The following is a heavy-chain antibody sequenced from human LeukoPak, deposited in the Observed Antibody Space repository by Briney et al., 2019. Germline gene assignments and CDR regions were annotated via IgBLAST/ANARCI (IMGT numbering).Heavy chain of an antibody. Sequence: GGSLRLSCAASGFTFDDYGMSWVRQAPGKGLEWVSGISWNSGSIGYADSVKGRFTISRDNAKNSLYLQMNSLRAEDMALYYCAKDYYGSGLDYWGQGTLVTVSS. CDR1: GFTFDDYG. V-gene: IGHV3-9*03. J-gene: IGHJ4*02. CDR2: ISWNSGSI. CDR3: AKDYYGSGLDY. D-gene: IGHD3-10*01.